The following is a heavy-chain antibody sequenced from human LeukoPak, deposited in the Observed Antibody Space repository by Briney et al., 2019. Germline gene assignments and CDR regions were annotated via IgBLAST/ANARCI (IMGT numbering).Heavy chain of an antibody. D-gene: IGHD3-22*01. J-gene: IGHJ4*02. Sequence: GGSLRLSCAASEFTFSRYWMSWVRQAPGKGPEWVANIKTDGSEKYYVDSLKGRFIISRDNAKNSLYLQMNSLRAEDTAVYYCAKDQYDSSGPYDSWGQGTLVTVSS. CDR3: AKDQYDSSGPYDS. V-gene: IGHV3-7*05. CDR1: EFTFSRYW. CDR2: IKTDGSEK.